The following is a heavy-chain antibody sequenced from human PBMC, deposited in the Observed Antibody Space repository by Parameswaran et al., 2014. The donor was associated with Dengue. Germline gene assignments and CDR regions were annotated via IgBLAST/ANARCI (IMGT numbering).Heavy chain of an antibody. Sequence: VRQMPGKGLEWVSVIYSGGSTYYADSVKGRFTISRHNSKNTLYLQMNSLRAEDTAVYYCARDRGSYYFDYWGQGTLVTVSS. CDR2: IYSGGST. V-gene: IGHV3-53*04. J-gene: IGHJ4*02. D-gene: IGHD1-26*01. CDR3: ARDRGSYYFDY.